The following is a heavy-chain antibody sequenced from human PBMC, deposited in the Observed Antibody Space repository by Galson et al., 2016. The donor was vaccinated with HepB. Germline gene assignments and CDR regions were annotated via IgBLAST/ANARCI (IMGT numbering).Heavy chain of an antibody. D-gene: IGHD3-16*01. V-gene: IGHV4-4*02. CDR2: TYHSGTT. CDR1: GVSISSNNW. Sequence: ETLSLTCAVSGVSISSNNWWSWVRQPPGKGLEWIGDTYHSGTTNYNPSLKSRVTISVDKSKNQLSLKLNSVTAADTAMYYCVRDWGGYWGQGTLVAVSS. CDR3: VRDWGGY. J-gene: IGHJ4*02.